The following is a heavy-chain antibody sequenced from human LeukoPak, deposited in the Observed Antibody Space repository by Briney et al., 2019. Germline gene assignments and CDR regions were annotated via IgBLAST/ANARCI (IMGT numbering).Heavy chain of an antibody. V-gene: IGHV3-7*01. CDR2: IKEDGSEI. J-gene: IGHJ4*02. Sequence: GRSLLLSCAASGFTFSSYAMHWVRPAPGKGLEWVANIKEDGSEINYVDSVKGRFTISRDNAKNSLYLQMNSLRVDDTAVYYCARDRGYSTFDYWGQGTLVTVSS. CDR3: ARDRGYSTFDY. D-gene: IGHD4-23*01. CDR1: GFTFSSYA.